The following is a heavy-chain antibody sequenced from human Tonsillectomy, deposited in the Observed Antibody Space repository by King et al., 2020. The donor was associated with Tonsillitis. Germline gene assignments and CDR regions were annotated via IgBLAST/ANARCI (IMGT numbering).Heavy chain of an antibody. CDR2: IYSSGST. CDR1: GGSINTGSYY. V-gene: IGHV4-61*02. CDR3: AREVTYYYGSGSYVDS. D-gene: IGHD3-10*01. J-gene: IGHJ4*02. Sequence: QLQESGPGLVKPSQTLSLTCTVSGGSINTGSYYWSWIRQPAGKGLEWIGRIYSSGSTNYNPSLKSRVTMSVDTSKNQFSLRLGSVTAADTAFYYCAREVTYYYGSGSYVDSWGQGTLVTVSS.